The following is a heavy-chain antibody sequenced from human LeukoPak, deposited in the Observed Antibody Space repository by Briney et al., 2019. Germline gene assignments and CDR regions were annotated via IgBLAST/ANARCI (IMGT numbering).Heavy chain of an antibody. CDR1: GCTFTSYY. V-gene: IGHV1-46*01. Sequence: ASVKVSCKASGCTFTSYYMHWVRQAPGQGLEWMGIINPSGGSTSYAQKFQGRVSMTRDTSTSTVYMELSSLRSEDTAVYYCARASGYCSGGTCYYDYWGQGTLVTVSS. CDR3: ARASGYCSGGTCYYDY. J-gene: IGHJ4*02. D-gene: IGHD2-15*01. CDR2: INPSGGST.